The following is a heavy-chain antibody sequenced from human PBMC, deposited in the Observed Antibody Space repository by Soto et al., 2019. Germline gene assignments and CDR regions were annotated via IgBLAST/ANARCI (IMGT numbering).Heavy chain of an antibody. CDR3: AHADAARVLAFDY. Sequence: QITLKESGPTLVNPTQPLTLTGTFSGVSLSTTGVAVAWIRQPQGKALEWLALIYWYGDDGQRYSPSLKSRLTIAKDTSKNQVVLTMTSMYPMDRGTYYCAHADAARVLAFDYWGQGTLVSVSS. CDR1: GVSLSTTGVA. CDR2: IYWYGDDGQ. J-gene: IGHJ4*02. D-gene: IGHD5-18*01. V-gene: IGHV2-5*02.